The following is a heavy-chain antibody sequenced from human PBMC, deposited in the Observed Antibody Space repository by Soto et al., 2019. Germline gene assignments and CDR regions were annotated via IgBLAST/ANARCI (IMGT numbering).Heavy chain of an antibody. CDR2: IYPGDSDT. Sequence: PGESLKISCKGSGYSFTSYWIGWVRQMPGKGLEWMGIIYPGDSDTRYSPSFQGQVTISADKSISTAYLQWSSLKASDTAMYYCARDKTALTESPWFSYYYYGMDVWGQGPTVTV. CDR1: GYSFTSYW. D-gene: IGHD3-10*01. J-gene: IGHJ6*02. CDR3: ARDKTALTESPWFSYYYYGMDV. V-gene: IGHV5-51*01.